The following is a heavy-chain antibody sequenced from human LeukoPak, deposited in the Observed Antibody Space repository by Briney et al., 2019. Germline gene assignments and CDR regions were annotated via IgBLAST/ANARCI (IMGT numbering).Heavy chain of an antibody. CDR2: IIPIFGTA. Sequence: SVKVSCKASGYTFSDYYLHWVRQAPGQGLEWMGGIIPIFGTANYAQKFQGRVTITADESTSTAYMELSSLRSEDTAVYYCARDGSGSFDYWGQGTLVTVSS. CDR1: GYTFSDYY. J-gene: IGHJ4*02. CDR3: ARDGSGSFDY. D-gene: IGHD3-10*01. V-gene: IGHV1-69*13.